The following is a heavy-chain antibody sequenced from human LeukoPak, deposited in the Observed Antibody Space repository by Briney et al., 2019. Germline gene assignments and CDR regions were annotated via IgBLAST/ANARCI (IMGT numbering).Heavy chain of an antibody. J-gene: IGHJ4*02. Sequence: ASVKVSCKASGYTFTGYYMHWVRQAPGQGLEWMGRINPNSGGTNYAQKFQGRVTMTRDTSISTAYMELSRLRSDDTAVYYCARAVSSGCLFDYWGQGTLVTVSS. V-gene: IGHV1-2*06. CDR3: ARAVSSGCLFDY. CDR2: INPNSGGT. CDR1: GYTFTGYY. D-gene: IGHD6-25*01.